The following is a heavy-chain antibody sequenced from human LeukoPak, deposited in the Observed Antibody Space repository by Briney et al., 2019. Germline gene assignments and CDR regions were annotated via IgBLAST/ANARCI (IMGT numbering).Heavy chain of an antibody. CDR1: RFTFKNSW. Sequence: GGSLRLSCAASRFTFKNSWMSWVRQAPGKGLEWVANIKQDGGEKYYVDSVKGRFTISRDDAKTSVYLQMNSLRAEDTAVYYCARNKGWELPAELDSWGQGTLVTVSS. V-gene: IGHV3-7*01. CDR3: ARNKGWELPAELDS. J-gene: IGHJ4*02. CDR2: IKQDGGEK. D-gene: IGHD2-15*01.